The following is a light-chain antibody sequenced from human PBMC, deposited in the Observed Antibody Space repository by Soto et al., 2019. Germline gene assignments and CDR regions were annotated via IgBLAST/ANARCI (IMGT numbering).Light chain of an antibody. CDR3: QQSYSTPIT. J-gene: IGKJ5*01. Sequence: DIQMTQSPSSLSASVGDRVTITCRASQSISSYLNWYQQKPGKAPKLLIYAAYSLQSGVQARFSGSGSGTDFTLTISSLQPEDFVTYYCQQSYSTPITLGQGTRLEI. V-gene: IGKV1-39*01. CDR2: AAY. CDR1: QSISSY.